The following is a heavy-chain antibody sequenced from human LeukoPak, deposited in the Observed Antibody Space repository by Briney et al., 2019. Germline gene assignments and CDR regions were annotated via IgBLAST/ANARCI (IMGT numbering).Heavy chain of an antibody. V-gene: IGHV4-34*01. CDR1: GGSFSGYY. CDR3: ARRWYRTLDY. Sequence: SETLSLTCAVYGGSFSGYYWSWIRQPPGKGLEWIGEINHSGSTNYNPSLKSRVTISVDTSKNQFSLKLSSVTAADTAVYYCARRWYRTLDYWGQGTLVTVSS. CDR2: INHSGST. D-gene: IGHD6-13*01. J-gene: IGHJ4*02.